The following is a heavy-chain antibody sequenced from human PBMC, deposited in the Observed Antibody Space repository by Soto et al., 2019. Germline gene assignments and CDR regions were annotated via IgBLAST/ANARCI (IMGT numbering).Heavy chain of an antibody. D-gene: IGHD4-4*01. CDR3: ARHRRTTVAKFYFDN. CDR2: IFDSGNA. Sequence: QVQLQESGPGLVKPSETLSLTCTVSGGSINSYCWSWIRQPPGKGLEWIAYIFDSGNANYNPSLKSRVTISVDPSKNPFSLKLTSVTAADTAVYYCARHRRTTVAKFYFDNWGQGALVTVSS. CDR1: GGSINSYC. V-gene: IGHV4-59*08. J-gene: IGHJ4*02.